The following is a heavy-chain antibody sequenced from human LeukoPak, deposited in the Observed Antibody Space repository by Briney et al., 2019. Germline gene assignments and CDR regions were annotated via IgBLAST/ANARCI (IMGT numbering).Heavy chain of an antibody. CDR1: GGSINPYY. Sequence: SETLSLTCTVSGGSINPYYWIWIRRSPGTGLEWIGYIYYSGITDYNPSLKSRVTFSIDTSKKQFSLNLTSVTAADTAIYFCARRGSHYYYYIDVWGKGTRVTVSS. V-gene: IGHV4-59*01. D-gene: IGHD1-26*01. J-gene: IGHJ6*03. CDR2: IYYSGIT. CDR3: ARRGSHYYYYIDV.